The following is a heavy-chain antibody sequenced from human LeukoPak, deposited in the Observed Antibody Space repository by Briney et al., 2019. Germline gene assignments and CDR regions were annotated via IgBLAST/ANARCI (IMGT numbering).Heavy chain of an antibody. V-gene: IGHV3-23*01. D-gene: IGHD3-10*01. Sequence: GGSLRLSCAASGLTFNNYAMSWVRQAPRKGLEWVSTIRSDGGYTFYTDSVKGRFTISRDNAKNTLYLQMNSLRAEDTAIYYCFREGGDWGQGTLVTVSS. CDR3: FREGGD. CDR1: GLTFNNYA. J-gene: IGHJ4*02. CDR2: IRSDGGYT.